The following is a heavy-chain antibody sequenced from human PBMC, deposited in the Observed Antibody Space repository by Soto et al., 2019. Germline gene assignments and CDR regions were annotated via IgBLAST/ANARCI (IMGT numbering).Heavy chain of an antibody. J-gene: IGHJ6*02. CDR2: ISYDGSNK. CDR1: GFTFSSYG. D-gene: IGHD4-17*01. CDR3: AKAGPLTTVSPGMDV. Sequence: QVQLVESGGGVVQPGRSLRLSCAASGFTFSSYGMHWVRQAPGKGLEWVAVISYDGSNKYYADSVKGRFTISRDNSKNTLYLQMNSLRAEDTAVYYCAKAGPLTTVSPGMDVWGQGTTVTVSS. V-gene: IGHV3-30*18.